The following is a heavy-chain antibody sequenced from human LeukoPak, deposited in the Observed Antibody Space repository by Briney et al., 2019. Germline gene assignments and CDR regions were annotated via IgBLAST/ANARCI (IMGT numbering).Heavy chain of an antibody. J-gene: IGHJ4*02. V-gene: IGHV3-48*01. CDR1: GFTFSSYS. CDR3: VRGGENFFDY. CDR2: ISSSSTV. Sequence: GGSLRLSCAGSGFTFSSYSMTWVRQAPGKGLESVSYISSSSTVYYADFVKGRFTVSRDNSNNTLYLQMDSLRSEDTAVYYCVRGGENFFDYWGQGTLVAVSS.